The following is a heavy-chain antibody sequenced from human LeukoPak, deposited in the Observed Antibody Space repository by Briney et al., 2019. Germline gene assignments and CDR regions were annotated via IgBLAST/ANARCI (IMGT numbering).Heavy chain of an antibody. CDR3: ARQRCSGNTCYRVDQLYYMDV. J-gene: IGHJ6*03. CDR1: GDSINDHY. D-gene: IGHD2-15*01. CDR2: IYSSVST. Sequence: SETLSLTCTVSGDSINDHYWSWIRQPPGEGLEWIGYIYSSVSTNYNPSLKSRVTISIDTSKSQFSLKLTSVTAADTGVYYCARQRCSGNTCYRVDQLYYMDVWAKGPRSPSP. V-gene: IGHV4-4*09.